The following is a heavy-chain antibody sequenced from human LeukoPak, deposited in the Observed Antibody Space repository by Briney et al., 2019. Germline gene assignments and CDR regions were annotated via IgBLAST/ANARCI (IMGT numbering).Heavy chain of an antibody. V-gene: IGHV3-23*01. CDR3: ASPYSSSWSSRYYFDY. CDR1: GFTFSSYA. Sequence: GGSLRLSCAASGFTFSSYAMSWVRQAPGKGLEWVSAISGSGGSTYYADSVKGRFTISRDNSKNTLYLQMNSLRAEDTAVYYCASPYSSSWSSRYYFDYWGQGTLVTVSS. J-gene: IGHJ4*02. D-gene: IGHD6-13*01. CDR2: ISGSGGST.